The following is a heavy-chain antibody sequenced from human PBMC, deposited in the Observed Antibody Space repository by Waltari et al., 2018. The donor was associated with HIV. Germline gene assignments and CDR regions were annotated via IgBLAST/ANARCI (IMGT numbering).Heavy chain of an antibody. V-gene: IGHV1-2*02. CDR2: INPNSGGT. J-gene: IGHJ6*02. CDR1: GYTFTGYY. CDR3: AREKTQAYYYYGMDV. Sequence: QVQLVQSGAEVKKPGASVKVSCKASGYTFTGYYMHWVRQAPGQGLEWMGWINPNSGGTNYAQKLQGRVTMTRDTSISTAYMELSRLRSDDTAVYYCAREKTQAYYYYGMDVWGQGTTVTVSS.